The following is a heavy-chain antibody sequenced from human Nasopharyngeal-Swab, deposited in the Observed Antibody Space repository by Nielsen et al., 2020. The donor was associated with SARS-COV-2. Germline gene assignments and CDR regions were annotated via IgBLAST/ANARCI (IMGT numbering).Heavy chain of an antibody. V-gene: IGHV3-23*01. D-gene: IGHD2-21*01. CDR2: ISGSGDTT. CDR3: AKAPYLRGLDV. CDR1: GFTFNSYA. J-gene: IGHJ6*02. Sequence: GGSLRLSCAASGFTFNSYAMSWVRQAPGKGLEWVSIISGSGDTTYYADSVKDRFTISRDNSKNTLYLRTNSLRVEDTAVYYCAKAPYLRGLDVWGQGTTVTVSS.